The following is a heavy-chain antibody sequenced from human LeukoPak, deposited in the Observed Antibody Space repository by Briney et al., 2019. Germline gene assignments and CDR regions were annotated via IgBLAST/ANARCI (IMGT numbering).Heavy chain of an antibody. CDR3: VRDRELNY. CDR1: GGPISIYY. CDR2: IYNSGST. D-gene: IGHD3-10*01. Sequence: SETLSLTCTVSGGPISIYYWSWIRQPPGKGLEWIGYIYNSGSTNYNPSLKSRVTISVDTSKNQFSLNLGSVTAAGTAVYYCVRDRELNYWGQGTLVTVSS. V-gene: IGHV4-59*01. J-gene: IGHJ4*02.